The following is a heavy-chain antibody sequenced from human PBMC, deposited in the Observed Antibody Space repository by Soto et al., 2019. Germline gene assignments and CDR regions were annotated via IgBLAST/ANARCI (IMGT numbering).Heavy chain of an antibody. D-gene: IGHD1-26*01. CDR2: IYQSGTT. V-gene: IGHV4-61*01. Sequence: PSETLSLTCSVSGGSVRSGSYYWTWIRQPPGKGLEWIGYIYQSGTTYSHPSLNSRVSISVDTSENQFSLRLTSVTAADTAVYYCVTVNLVGAAYYFDYWGPGTLVTVSS. CDR1: GGSVRSGSYY. J-gene: IGHJ4*02. CDR3: VTVNLVGAAYYFDY.